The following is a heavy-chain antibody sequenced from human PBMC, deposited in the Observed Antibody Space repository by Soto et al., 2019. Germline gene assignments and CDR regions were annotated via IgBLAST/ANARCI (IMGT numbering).Heavy chain of an antibody. Sequence: SETLSLTCAVSGGSISRGGYSWSWIRQPPGKGLEWIGYIYHSGSTYYNPSLKSRVTISVDRSKNQLSLKLSSVTAAGTAVYYCARADVTEIYCDYCDQRTMRAVSS. J-gene: IGHJ4*02. CDR1: GGSISRGGYS. CDR3: ARADVTEIYCDY. CDR2: IYHSGST. D-gene: IGHD4-4*01. V-gene: IGHV4-30-2*01.